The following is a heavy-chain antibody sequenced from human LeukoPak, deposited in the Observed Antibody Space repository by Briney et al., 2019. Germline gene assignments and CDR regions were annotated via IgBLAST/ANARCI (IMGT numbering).Heavy chain of an antibody. J-gene: IGHJ4*02. D-gene: IGHD5-18*01. CDR1: RFTFSNSW. V-gene: IGHV3-15*01. CDR3: ATEGYSYGYSFDY. Sequence: GGSLRLSCAASRFTFSNSWMSWLRHSPGKGLEWVSRIKSKTDGGTTDYAAAVKGRLTISRDESKNTLYLQMNSLKTEDTAVYYCATEGYSYGYSFDYWGQGTLVTVSS. CDR2: IKSKTDGGTT.